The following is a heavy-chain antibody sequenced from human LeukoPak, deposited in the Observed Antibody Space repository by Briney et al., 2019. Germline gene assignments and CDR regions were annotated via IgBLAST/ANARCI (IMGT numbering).Heavy chain of an antibody. CDR1: GGTFSSYA. V-gene: IGHV1-69*13. Sequence: ASVKVSCKASGGTFSSYAISWVRQAPGQGLEWMGGIIPIFGTANYAQKFQGRVTITADESTSTAYMELSSLRSEDTAVYYCARGDCSGGPCLTFYYYYMDVWGKGTTVTVSS. D-gene: IGHD2-15*01. J-gene: IGHJ6*03. CDR2: IIPIFGTA. CDR3: ARGDCSGGPCLTFYYYYMDV.